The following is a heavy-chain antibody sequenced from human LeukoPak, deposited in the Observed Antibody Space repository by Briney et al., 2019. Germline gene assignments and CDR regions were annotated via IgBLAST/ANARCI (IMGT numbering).Heavy chain of an antibody. V-gene: IGHV3-30-3*01. D-gene: IGHD4-17*01. J-gene: IGHJ4*02. CDR2: ISYDGSNK. CDR1: GFTFSSYA. Sequence: GGSLRLSCAASGFTFSSYAMHWVRQAPGRGLEWVAVISYDGSNKYYADSVKGRFTISRDNSKNTLYLQMNSLRAEDTAVYYCARDITTVTLTFPATPDYWGQGTLVTVSS. CDR3: ARDITTVTLTFPATPDY.